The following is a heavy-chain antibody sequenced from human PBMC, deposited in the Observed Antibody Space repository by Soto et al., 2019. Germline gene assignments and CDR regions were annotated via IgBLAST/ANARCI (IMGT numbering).Heavy chain of an antibody. CDR2: INHSGST. D-gene: IGHD2-15*01. V-gene: IGHV4-34*01. Sequence: SETLSLTCAVYGGSFSGYYWSWIRQPPGKGLEWIGEINHSGSTNYNPSLKSRVTISVDTSKNQFSLKLSSVTAADTAVYYCAGSRYCSGGSCYSEPNWFDPWGQGTLVTVSS. J-gene: IGHJ5*02. CDR1: GGSFSGYY. CDR3: AGSRYCSGGSCYSEPNWFDP.